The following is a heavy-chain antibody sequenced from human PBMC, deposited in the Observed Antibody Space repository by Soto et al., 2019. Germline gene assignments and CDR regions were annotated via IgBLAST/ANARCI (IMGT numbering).Heavy chain of an antibody. D-gene: IGHD2-21*01. CDR2: IYYSGST. V-gene: IGHV4-31*03. Sequence: SETLSLTCTVSGGSISSGGYYWSWIRQHPGKGLEWIGYIYYSGSTYFNPSLKSRLTISVDTSKNQFSLQLSSVTAADTAVYYCARAGFCRLWGGASWFDPWGQG. J-gene: IGHJ5*02. CDR3: ARAGFCRLWGGASWFDP. CDR1: GGSISSGGYY.